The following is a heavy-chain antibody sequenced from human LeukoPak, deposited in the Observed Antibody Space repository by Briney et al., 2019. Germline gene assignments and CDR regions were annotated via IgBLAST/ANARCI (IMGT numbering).Heavy chain of an antibody. V-gene: IGHV3-7*02. Sequence: GGSLRLSCRVPGFAFHSTGSGGGRQAPGKGLEWVANIKQDGTEKYYVDSVKGRFTISRDNAKNSLYLQMNSLRAEDTAVYYCARVTWFGDPRQYTSYFDCWGQGTLVTVSS. CDR1: GFAFHSTG. J-gene: IGHJ4*02. CDR2: IKQDGTEK. D-gene: IGHD3-10*01. CDR3: ARVTWFGDPRQYTSYFDC.